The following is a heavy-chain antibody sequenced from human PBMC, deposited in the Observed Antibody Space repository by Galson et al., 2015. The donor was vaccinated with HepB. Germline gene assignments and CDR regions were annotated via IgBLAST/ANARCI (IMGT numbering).Heavy chain of an antibody. V-gene: IGHV3-7*03. D-gene: IGHD5-12*01. CDR2: IKQDGSEK. J-gene: IGHJ6*02. Sequence: SLRLSCAASGFTFSSYWMSWVRQAPGKGLEWVANIKQDGSEKYYVDSVKGRFTISRDNAKNSLYLQMNSLRAEDTAVYYCARDHTQWLRDPYYYYGMDVWGQGTTVTVSS. CDR3: ARDHTQWLRDPYYYYGMDV. CDR1: GFTFSSYW.